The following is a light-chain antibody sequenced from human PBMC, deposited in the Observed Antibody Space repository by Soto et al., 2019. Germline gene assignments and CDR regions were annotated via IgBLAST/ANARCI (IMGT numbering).Light chain of an antibody. CDR1: SSDVGGSNY. Sequence: QSALTQPASVSGSPGQSITISCTGTSSDVGGSNYVSWYQQHPGKAPKLIISDVSYRPSGVSNRFSGSKSGNTASLTISGLQVEDEADYYCSSYTSSSTYVFRTGTKLTVL. V-gene: IGLV2-14*01. CDR2: DVS. CDR3: SSYTSSSTYV. J-gene: IGLJ1*01.